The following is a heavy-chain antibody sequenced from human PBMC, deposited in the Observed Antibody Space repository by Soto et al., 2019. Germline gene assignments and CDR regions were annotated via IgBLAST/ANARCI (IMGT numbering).Heavy chain of an antibody. CDR2: IYHSGST. V-gene: IGHV4-4*02. Sequence: SSETLSLTCAVSGGSISSSNWWSWVRQPPGKGLEWIGEIYHSGSTNYNPSLKSRVTISVDKSKNQFSLKLSSVTAADTAVYYCARDAGGWYQLLSPWFDPWGQGTLVTVSS. CDR1: GGSISSSNW. J-gene: IGHJ5*02. CDR3: ARDAGGWYQLLSPWFDP. D-gene: IGHD2-2*01.